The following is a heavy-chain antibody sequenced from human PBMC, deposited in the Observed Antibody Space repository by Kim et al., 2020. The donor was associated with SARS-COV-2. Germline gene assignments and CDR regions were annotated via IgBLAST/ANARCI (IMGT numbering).Heavy chain of an antibody. V-gene: IGHV3-9*01. Sequence: GGSLRLSCAASGFTFDDYAMHWVRQAPGKGLEWVSGISWNSGSIGYADSVKGRFTISRDNAKNSLYLQMNSLRAEDTALYYCAKDHYGDYAEGALDIWGQGTMVTGSS. CDR3: AKDHYGDYAEGALDI. CDR1: GFTFDDYA. D-gene: IGHD4-17*01. J-gene: IGHJ3*02. CDR2: ISWNSGSI.